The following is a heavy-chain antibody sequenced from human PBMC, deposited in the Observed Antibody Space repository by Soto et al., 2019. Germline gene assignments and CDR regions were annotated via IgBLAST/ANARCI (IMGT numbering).Heavy chain of an antibody. Sequence: GGSLRLSCAASGFTFSNYAMSWVRQAPGKGLEYVSAISGSGGGTHYTNSVKGRFTISRDNSKNTLYLQMGSLRAEDMAVYYCARLAYYGSGISWGQGTLVTVSS. CDR2: ISGSGGGT. CDR3: ARLAYYGSGIS. D-gene: IGHD3-10*01. V-gene: IGHV3-64*01. J-gene: IGHJ5*02. CDR1: GFTFSNYA.